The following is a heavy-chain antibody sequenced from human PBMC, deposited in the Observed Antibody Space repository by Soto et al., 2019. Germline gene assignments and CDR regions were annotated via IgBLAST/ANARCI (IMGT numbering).Heavy chain of an antibody. CDR3: ERFGIATPGGLDY. V-gene: IGHV3-23*01. Sequence: EVQLLESGGGLVQPGGSLRLSCAASGFTFNSYTMSWVSQAPGKGLEWVSSISGSGGTTYYADSVKGRFTISRDNSKNTLYLEMNNPRAEDTAVYYCERFGIATPGGLDYWGQGTLVTVSS. D-gene: IGHD6-13*01. CDR1: GFTFNSYT. J-gene: IGHJ4*02. CDR2: ISGSGGTT.